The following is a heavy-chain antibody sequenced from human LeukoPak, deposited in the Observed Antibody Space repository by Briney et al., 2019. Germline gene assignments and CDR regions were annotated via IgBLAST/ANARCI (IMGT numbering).Heavy chain of an antibody. V-gene: IGHV1-69-2*01. CDR3: ATDPGGVVVAATLSP. D-gene: IGHD2-15*01. CDR1: GYTFTDYY. CDR2: VDSEDGET. J-gene: IGHJ5*02. Sequence: ASVKISCKVSGYTFTDYYMHWVQQAPGKGLEWMGLVDSEDGETIYAEKFQGRVTITADTSTDTAYMELSSLRSEDTAVYYCATDPGGVVVAATLSPWGQGTLVTVSS.